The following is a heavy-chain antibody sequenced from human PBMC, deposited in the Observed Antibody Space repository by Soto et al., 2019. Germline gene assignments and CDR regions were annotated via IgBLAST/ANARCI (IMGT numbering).Heavy chain of an antibody. CDR3: ARESHDILTGPPWVWYFDL. V-gene: IGHV4-34*04. Sequence: QVQLQQWSAGPLRPLETLSLTCGVSGGSFSGYYWAWIRQSPGKGLGWIGEINDRGSINNNPSLKSRGSISVATATYHYSLNLRSVTAAAAAVYYCARESHDILTGPPWVWYFDLWGRGTLVTVSS. D-gene: IGHD3-9*01. CDR1: GGSFSGYY. CDR2: INDRGSI. J-gene: IGHJ2*01.